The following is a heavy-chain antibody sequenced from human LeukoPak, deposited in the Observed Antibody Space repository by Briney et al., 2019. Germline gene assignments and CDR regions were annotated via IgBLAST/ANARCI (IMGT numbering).Heavy chain of an antibody. D-gene: IGHD1-26*01. Sequence: GGSLRLSCAASGFTFSSYSMNWVRQAPGKGLEWVSSISSSSSYIYYADSVKGRFTISRDNAKNSLYLQMNSLRAEDTAVYYCARAGSRHGMDVWGQGTTVTVSS. J-gene: IGHJ6*02. CDR3: ARAGSRHGMDV. CDR2: ISSSSSYI. CDR1: GFTFSSYS. V-gene: IGHV3-21*01.